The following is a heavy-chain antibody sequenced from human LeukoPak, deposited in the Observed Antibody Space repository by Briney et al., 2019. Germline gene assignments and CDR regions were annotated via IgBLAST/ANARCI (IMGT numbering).Heavy chain of an antibody. J-gene: IGHJ6*02. CDR2: IWFDGSKK. CDR1: GFIFSDYA. D-gene: IGHD5-18*01. Sequence: GGSLRLSCAASGFIFSDYAMHWVRQAPGKGLEWVAQIWFDGSKKNYADSVKGRFTISRDQSKNTVSLQMNSLRAEDTALYYCARDGQSYAPYAMDVWGQGTTVTVSS. CDR3: ARDGQSYAPYAMDV. V-gene: IGHV3-33*08.